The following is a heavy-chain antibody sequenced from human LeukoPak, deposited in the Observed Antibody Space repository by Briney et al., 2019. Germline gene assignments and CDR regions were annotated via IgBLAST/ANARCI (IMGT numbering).Heavy chain of an antibody. CDR3: ARASGNYYVMDV. CDR2: VNPNNGAT. CDR1: GYTFTVYY. J-gene: IGHJ6*02. Sequence: GAPVKVSCKASGYTFTVYYLHWVRQAPGQGLEWMGWVNPNNGATNYAQKFQGRVTMTRGTSITTAYMGLSRLGSDDTAVYYCARASGNYYVMDVWGQGTTVSVSS. V-gene: IGHV1-2*02.